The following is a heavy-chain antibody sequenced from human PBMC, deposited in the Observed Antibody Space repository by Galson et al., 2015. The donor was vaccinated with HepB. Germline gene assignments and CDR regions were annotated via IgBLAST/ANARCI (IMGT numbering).Heavy chain of an antibody. CDR2: INHSGST. J-gene: IGHJ6*03. D-gene: IGHD3-3*01. CDR3: ARDAPYYDFWSGQISTGNYYYYYMDV. CDR1: GGSFSGYY. V-gene: IGHV4-34*09. Sequence: LSLTCAVYGGSFSGYYWSWIRQPPGKGLEWIGEINHSGSTNYNPSLKSRVTISVDTSKNQFPLKLSSVTAADTAVYYCARDAPYYDFWSGQISTGNYYYYYMDVWGKGTTVTVSS.